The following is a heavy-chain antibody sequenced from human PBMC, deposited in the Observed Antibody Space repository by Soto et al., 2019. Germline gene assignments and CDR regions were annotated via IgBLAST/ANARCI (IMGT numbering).Heavy chain of an antibody. J-gene: IGHJ3*02. V-gene: IGHV4-39*01. CDR2: IYYSGST. CDR1: GGSISSSSYY. CDR3: ARRGGYCSGGSCYSDAFDI. Sequence: SETLSLTCTVSGGSISSSSYYWGWIRQPPGKGLEWIGSIYYSGSTYYNPSLKSRVNISVDTSKNQFSLKLSSVTAADTAVYYCARRGGYCSGGSCYSDAFDIWGQGTMVTVSS. D-gene: IGHD2-15*01.